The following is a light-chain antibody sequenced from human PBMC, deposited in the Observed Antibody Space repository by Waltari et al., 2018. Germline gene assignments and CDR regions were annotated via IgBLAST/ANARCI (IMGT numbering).Light chain of an antibody. V-gene: IGKV3-20*01. CDR1: QSVSRS. Sequence: ILLPQSPAPLSLSLGGRATSSCRASQSVSRSLAWYQQKPGQAPRLLIYGASTRATGIPDRFSGSGSGTDFSLTISRLEPDDFAVYYCQHYVRLPATFGQGTTVEI. J-gene: IGKJ1*01. CDR2: GAS. CDR3: QHYVRLPAT.